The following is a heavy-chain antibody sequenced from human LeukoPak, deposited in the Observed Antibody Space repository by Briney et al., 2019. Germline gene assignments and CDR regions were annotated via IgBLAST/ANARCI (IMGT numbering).Heavy chain of an antibody. D-gene: IGHD2-15*01. CDR2: IYHSGST. CDR3: ARDLEDCSGGSCQGYFDY. V-gene: IGHV4-59*12. CDR1: GGSISSYY. J-gene: IGHJ4*02. Sequence: SETLSLTCTVSGGSISSYYWSWIRQPPGKGLEWIGYIYHSGSTYYNPSLKSRVTISVDRSKNQFSLNLSSVTAADTAVYYCARDLEDCSGGSCQGYFDYWGQGTLVTVSS.